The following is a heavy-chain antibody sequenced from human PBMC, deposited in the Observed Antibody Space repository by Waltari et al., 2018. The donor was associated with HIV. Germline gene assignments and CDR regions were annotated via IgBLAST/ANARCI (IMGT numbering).Heavy chain of an antibody. Sequence: QVQLQESGPGLVKPSQTLSLTCTVSGGSIRGADYYWSWIRQPPGKGLEWIGYIFYSGSAYSSPSLKSRLTISLETSKNQFSLILGSVTVADTAVYYFAREGRGRRFGFEWVFGSGLDVWGQGTTVIVSS. J-gene: IGHJ6*02. CDR3: AREGRGRRFGFEWVFGSGLDV. V-gene: IGHV4-30-4*01. D-gene: IGHD3-9*01. CDR2: IFYSGSA. CDR1: GGSIRGADYY.